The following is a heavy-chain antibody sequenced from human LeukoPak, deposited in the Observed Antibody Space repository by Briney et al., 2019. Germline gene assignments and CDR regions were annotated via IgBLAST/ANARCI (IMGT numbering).Heavy chain of an antibody. Sequence: ASVKVSCKASGYTFTGYYMHWVRQAPGQGLEWMGWINPNSGGTNYAQKFQGRVTMTRDTSISTVYMELRRLRSDDTAVYYCGSSRFGESPFDPWGQGTVVTVSS. CDR3: GSSRFGESPFDP. CDR2: INPNSGGT. D-gene: IGHD3-10*01. J-gene: IGHJ5*02. V-gene: IGHV1-2*02. CDR1: GYTFTGYY.